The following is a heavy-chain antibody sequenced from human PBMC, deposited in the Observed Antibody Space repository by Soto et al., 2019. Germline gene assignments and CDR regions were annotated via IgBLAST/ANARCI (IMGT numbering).Heavy chain of an antibody. Sequence: GGSVRLSCAASGFTFSSYAMSWVRQAPGKGLEWVSAISGSGGSTYYADSVKGRFTISRDNSKNTLYLQMNSLRAEDTAVYYCAKGPPGNSYGYNWFDPWGQGTLVTVSS. J-gene: IGHJ5*02. CDR2: ISGSGGST. V-gene: IGHV3-23*01. CDR1: GFTFSSYA. D-gene: IGHD5-18*01. CDR3: AKGPPGNSYGYNWFDP.